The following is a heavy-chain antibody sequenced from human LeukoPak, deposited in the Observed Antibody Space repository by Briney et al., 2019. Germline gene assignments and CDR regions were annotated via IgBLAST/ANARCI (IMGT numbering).Heavy chain of an antibody. D-gene: IGHD5-12*01. CDR1: GFTVSSNY. CDR2: IYSGGST. CDR3: ARGPEGSGYDVGDLFDY. Sequence: GGSLRLSCAASGFTVSSNYMSWVRQAPGKGLEWVSVIYSGGSTYYADSVKGRFTISRDNSKNTLYLQMNSLRAEDTAVYYCARGPEGSGYDVGDLFDYWGQGTLVTVSS. J-gene: IGHJ4*02. V-gene: IGHV3-53*01.